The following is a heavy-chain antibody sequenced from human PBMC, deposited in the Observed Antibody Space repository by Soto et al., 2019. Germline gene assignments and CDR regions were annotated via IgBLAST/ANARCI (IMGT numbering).Heavy chain of an antibody. CDR3: ARWYGGSLDY. CDR2: IYYSGST. Sequence: ETLSLTCTVSGCSISSYYWSWIRQPPGKGLEWIGYIYYSGSTNYNPSLESRVTISVDTSKNQFSLKLSSVTAADTAVYYCARWYGGSLDYWGQGTLVTVSS. CDR1: GCSISSYY. D-gene: IGHD4-17*01. J-gene: IGHJ4*02. V-gene: IGHV4-59*01.